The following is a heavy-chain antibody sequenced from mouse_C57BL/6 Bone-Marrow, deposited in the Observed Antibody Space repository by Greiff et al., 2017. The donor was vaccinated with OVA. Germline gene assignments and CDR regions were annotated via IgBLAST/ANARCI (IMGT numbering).Heavy chain of an antibody. J-gene: IGHJ2*01. CDR3: ARNPFSYGNYDY. CDR2: INPYNGDT. D-gene: IGHD2-1*01. Sequence: VQLQQSGPELVKPGDSVKISCKASGYSFTGYFMNWVMQSHGKSLEWIGRINPYNGDTFYNQKFKGKATLTVDKSSSTAHMELRSLTSEDSAVYYCARNPFSYGNYDYWGQGTTLTVSS. V-gene: IGHV1-20*01. CDR1: GYSFTGYF.